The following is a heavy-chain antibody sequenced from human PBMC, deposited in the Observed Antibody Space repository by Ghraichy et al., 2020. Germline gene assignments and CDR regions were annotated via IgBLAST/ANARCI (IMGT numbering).Heavy chain of an antibody. CDR1: GFTFSSYW. CDR2: INSDGSST. V-gene: IGHV3-74*01. CDR3: AGRYYGPDAFDN. D-gene: IGHD4-17*01. Sequence: GFLRLSCAASGFTFSSYWMHWVRQAPGKGLVWVSRINSDGSSTSYADSVKGRFTISRDNAKNTLYLQMNSLRAEDTAVYFCAGRYYGPDAFDNWGQGTMVTVSS. J-gene: IGHJ3*02.